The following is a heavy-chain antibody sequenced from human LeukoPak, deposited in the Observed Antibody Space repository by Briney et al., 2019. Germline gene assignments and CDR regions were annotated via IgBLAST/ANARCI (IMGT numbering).Heavy chain of an antibody. CDR2: IYHSGST. J-gene: IGHJ3*02. CDR1: GYSISSGYY. CDR3: ARDLPMSSTRDAFDI. V-gene: IGHV4-38-2*02. Sequence: SETLSLTCAVSGYSISSGYYWGWIRQPPGKGLEWIGSIYHSGSTYYNPSLKSRVTISVDTSKNQFSLKLSSVTAADTAVYYCARDLPMSSTRDAFDIWGQGTMVTVSS. D-gene: IGHD2/OR15-2a*01.